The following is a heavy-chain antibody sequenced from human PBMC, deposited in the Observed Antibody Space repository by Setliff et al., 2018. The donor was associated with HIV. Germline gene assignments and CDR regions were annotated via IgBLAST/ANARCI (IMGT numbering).Heavy chain of an antibody. CDR2: IYYTGTT. CDR1: RGSISRYY. J-gene: IGHJ6*03. D-gene: IGHD2-8*01. Sequence: PSETLSLTCTVSRGSISRYYWSWIRQPPGKGLEWIGYIYYTGTTKYNPSLKSRVTMSVDTSKNQLSLKLSSLTAADTAVYYCARSRPRSMDFYMDVWAKGTMVTVSS. V-gene: IGHV4-59*01. CDR3: ARSRPRSMDFYMDV.